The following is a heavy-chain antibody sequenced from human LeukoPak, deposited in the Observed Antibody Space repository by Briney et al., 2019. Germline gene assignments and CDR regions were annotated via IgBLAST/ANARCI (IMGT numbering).Heavy chain of an antibody. CDR3: AKHYYDSTDHACGMDV. D-gene: IGHD3-22*01. V-gene: IGHV3-11*01. CDR2: ISSSGSII. CDR1: GFTFSYYY. Sequence: PGGSLRLSCAASGFTAASGFTFSYYYMSWIRQAPGKGLECISYISSSGSIISYAGSVKGRFTISRDNAKSSLYLQMSSLRAEDTAVNYCAKHYYDSTDHACGMDVWGQGTTVTVSS. J-gene: IGHJ6*02.